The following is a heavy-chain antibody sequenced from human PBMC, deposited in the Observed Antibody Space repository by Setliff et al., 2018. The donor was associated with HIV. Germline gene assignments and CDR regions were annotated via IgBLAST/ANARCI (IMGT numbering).Heavy chain of an antibody. J-gene: IGHJ6*03. CDR1: GGSISSYY. Sequence: NTSETLSLTCTVSGGSISSYYWSWIRQPPGKGLEWIGYIYYSGSTNYNPSLKSRVTISVDTSKNQFSLKLSSVTAADTAVYYCARGSSWQYYYYYYMDVWGKGTTVTVSS. CDR2: IYYSGST. D-gene: IGHD6-13*01. CDR3: ARGSSWQYYYYYYMDV. V-gene: IGHV4-59*01.